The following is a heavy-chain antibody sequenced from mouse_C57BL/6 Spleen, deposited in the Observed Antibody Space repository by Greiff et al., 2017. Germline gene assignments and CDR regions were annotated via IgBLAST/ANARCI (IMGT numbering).Heavy chain of an antibody. Sequence: QVQLQQSGPGLVTPSQSLSITCTVSGFSFTSYAISWVRQPPGKGLEWLGVIWPGGGTNYNSALISILSISKDNSKSKVFLKMNSLQTDDTARYYCARGNGYYYYFDYWGQGTTLTVSS. CDR3: ARGNGYYYYFDY. CDR2: IWPGGGT. CDR1: GFSFTSYA. D-gene: IGHD2-3*01. J-gene: IGHJ2*01. V-gene: IGHV2-9-1*01.